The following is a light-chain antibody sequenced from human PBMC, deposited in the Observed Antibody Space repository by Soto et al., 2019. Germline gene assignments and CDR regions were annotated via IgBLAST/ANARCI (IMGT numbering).Light chain of an antibody. J-gene: IGKJ3*01. Sequence: KVMTHPPATLSVSPVERATLSCTASQSVSSNLAWYQQKPGQAPRLLIYGASSRATGIPDRFSGSGSGTDFTLTISRLEPEDFAVYYCQEYGSSPRTFGPGTKGDIK. CDR2: GAS. CDR3: QEYGSSPRT. CDR1: QSVSSN. V-gene: IGKV3-20*01.